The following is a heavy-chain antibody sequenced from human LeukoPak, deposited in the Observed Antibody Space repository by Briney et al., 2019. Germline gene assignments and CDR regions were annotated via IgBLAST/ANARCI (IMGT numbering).Heavy chain of an antibody. CDR1: GFTFSSYS. J-gene: IGHJ5*02. CDR2: ISSSSSYI. D-gene: IGHD6-19*01. V-gene: IGHV3-21*01. Sequence: GGSLRLSCAASGFTFSSYSMNCVRQAPGYGLEWVSSISSSSSYIYYADSVKGRFTISRDNAKNSLYLQMNSLRAEDTAVYYCARDNKNFGIAVAGSWGEGTLVTVSS. CDR3: ARDNKNFGIAVAGS.